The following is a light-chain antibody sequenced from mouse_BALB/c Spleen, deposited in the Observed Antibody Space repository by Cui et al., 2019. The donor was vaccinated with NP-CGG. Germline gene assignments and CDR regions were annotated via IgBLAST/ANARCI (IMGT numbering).Light chain of an antibody. V-gene: IGLV1*01. CDR3: ALWYSNHWV. J-gene: IGLJ1*01. CDR1: TGPVTTSNY. Sequence: HAVVTQESALTTPPGETVTLTCRSNTGPVTTSNYANWVQEKPDHLFNGLIGGTNNRAPGVPARFSGSLIGDKAALTITGAQTEDEAIYFCALWYSNHWVFGGGTKLTVL. CDR2: GTN.